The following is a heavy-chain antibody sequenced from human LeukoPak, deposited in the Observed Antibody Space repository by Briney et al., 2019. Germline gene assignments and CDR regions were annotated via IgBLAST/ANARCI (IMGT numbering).Heavy chain of an antibody. J-gene: IGHJ3*02. CDR1: GFTFSSYA. V-gene: IGHV3-23*01. CDR3: AKWEVRLNAFEM. CDR2: ISGSGGDT. Sequence: GGSLRLSCAASGFTFSSYAMSWVRQAPGKGLEWVSAISGSGGDTYYADSVKGRFTISRDNSQNTLYLQMNSLKTEDTAVYYCAKWEVRLNAFEMWGQGTMVTVSS. D-gene: IGHD3-10*01.